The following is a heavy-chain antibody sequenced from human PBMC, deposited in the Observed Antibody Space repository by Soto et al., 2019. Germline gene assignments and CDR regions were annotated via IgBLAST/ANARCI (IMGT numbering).Heavy chain of an antibody. CDR2: ISYDGSNK. CDR3: AKDDGGNSVDY. V-gene: IGHV3-30*18. D-gene: IGHD2-21*02. Sequence: QVQLVESGGGVVQPGRSLRLSCAASGFTFSSYGMHWVRQAPGKGLEWVAVISYDGSNKYYADSVKGRFTISRDNSKNTLYLQMTSLRAEDTAVYYCAKDDGGNSVDYWGQGALVTVSS. CDR1: GFTFSSYG. J-gene: IGHJ4*02.